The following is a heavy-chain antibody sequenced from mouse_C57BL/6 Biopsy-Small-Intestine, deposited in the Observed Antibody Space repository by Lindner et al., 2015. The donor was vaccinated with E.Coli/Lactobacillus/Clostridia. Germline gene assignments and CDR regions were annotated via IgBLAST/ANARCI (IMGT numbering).Heavy chain of an antibody. CDR1: EFTFDYPT. CDR2: IVLGSGNT. J-gene: IGHJ1*01. CDR3: AAGRGAYTYSTV. Sequence: SVKVSCKASEFTFDYPTVQWVRQARGQRLEWIAWIVLGSGNTNFAQKFQGRVTVSRDISTNTAYMELSNLRPDDAAVYYCAAGRGAYTYSTVWGQGTLVTVSS. D-gene: IGHD5-1-1*01. V-gene: IGHV1S18*01.